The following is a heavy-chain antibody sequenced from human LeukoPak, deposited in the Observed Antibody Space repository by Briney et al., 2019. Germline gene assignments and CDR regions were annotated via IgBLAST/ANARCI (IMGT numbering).Heavy chain of an antibody. D-gene: IGHD6-19*01. CDR3: ARGHKQWLVLWFDP. CDR2: IYYSGST. CDR1: GGSISSSSYY. V-gene: IGHV4-61*05. Sequence: SETLSLTCTVSGGSISSSSYYWGWIRQPPGKGLEWIGYIYYSGSTNYNPSLKSRVTISVDTSKNQFSLKLSSVTAADTAVYYCARGHKQWLVLWFDPWGQGTLVTVSS. J-gene: IGHJ5*02.